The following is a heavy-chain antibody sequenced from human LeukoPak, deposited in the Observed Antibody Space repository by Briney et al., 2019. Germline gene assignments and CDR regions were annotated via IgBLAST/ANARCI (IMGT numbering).Heavy chain of an antibody. CDR2: IIPIFGTA. Sequence: GASVKVSCKASGGTFSSYAISWVRQAPGQGLEWMGGIIPIFGTANYAQKFQGRVTITTDESTSPAYMELSSLRSEDTAVYYCAGPYCTNGVCYGSLGYYYYMDVWGKGTTVTVSS. V-gene: IGHV1-69*05. CDR1: GGTFSSYA. D-gene: IGHD2-8*01. J-gene: IGHJ6*03. CDR3: AGPYCTNGVCYGSLGYYYYMDV.